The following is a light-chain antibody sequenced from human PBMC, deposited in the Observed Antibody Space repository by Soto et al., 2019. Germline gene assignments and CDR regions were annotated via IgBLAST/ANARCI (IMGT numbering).Light chain of an antibody. CDR2: WAP. CDR1: QSVVYSSNNKNY. Sequence: DIVMTQSPDSLAVSLGERATINCKSSQSVVYSSNNKNYLAWYQQKPGQPPKLLIYWAPTRESGVPDRFSGSGSGTDFTLTISSLQAEDVAVYYCQQYYSTPLTFAGGTKVEIK. CDR3: QQYYSTPLT. V-gene: IGKV4-1*01. J-gene: IGKJ4*01.